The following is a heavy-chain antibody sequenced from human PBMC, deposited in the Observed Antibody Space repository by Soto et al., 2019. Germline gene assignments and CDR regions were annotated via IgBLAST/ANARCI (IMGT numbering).Heavy chain of an antibody. Sequence: VGSLRLSCAASGFTYSTYAMSWVRQAPGKGLEWVSGISNSGGSTNYADSVKGRFTISRDNSRNTLYVQMNSLRAEDTAVYYCARDLGIAVALLFDYWGQGTLVTVSS. CDR3: ARDLGIAVALLFDY. CDR1: GFTYSTYA. V-gene: IGHV3-23*01. CDR2: ISNSGGST. D-gene: IGHD6-19*01. J-gene: IGHJ4*02.